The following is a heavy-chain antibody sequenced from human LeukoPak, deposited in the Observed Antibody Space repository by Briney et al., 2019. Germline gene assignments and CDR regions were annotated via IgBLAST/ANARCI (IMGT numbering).Heavy chain of an antibody. D-gene: IGHD1-26*01. Sequence: GGSLRLSCAASGFTFSSYSMNWVRQAPGKGLEWVSSISSSSSYIYYADSVKGRFTIPRDNAKNSLYLQMNSLRAEDTAVYYCARAPVGGSNSIDYWGQGTLVTVSS. CDR2: ISSSSSYI. V-gene: IGHV3-21*01. CDR1: GFTFSSYS. CDR3: ARAPVGGSNSIDY. J-gene: IGHJ4*02.